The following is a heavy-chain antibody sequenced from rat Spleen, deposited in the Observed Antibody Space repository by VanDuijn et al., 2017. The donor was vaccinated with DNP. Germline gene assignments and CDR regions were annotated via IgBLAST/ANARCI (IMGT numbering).Heavy chain of an antibody. CDR3: ATVHYYDGTRFAY. CDR2: ISYEGSNT. J-gene: IGHJ3*01. D-gene: IGHD1-12*02. V-gene: IGHV5-22*01. CDR1: GLTFSDHY. Sequence: EVQLVESGGGLVQPGGSLKLSCAVSGLTFSDHYMAWVRQTPTKGLEWVASISYEGSNTYYGDSVKGRFTISRDNATNTLYLQMSKLGSEDTAIYYCATVHYYDGTRFAYWGQGTLVTVSS.